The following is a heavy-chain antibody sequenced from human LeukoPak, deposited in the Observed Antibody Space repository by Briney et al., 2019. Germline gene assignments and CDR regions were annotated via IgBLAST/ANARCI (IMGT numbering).Heavy chain of an antibody. V-gene: IGHV1-24*01. D-gene: IGHD1-26*01. CDR3: VTSLPPDGIVGATVDWFDP. Sequence: ASVKVSCKVSGYTLTEVAMHWVRQAPGKGLEWMGGLDPEYGETVYARKFQGRVTMTEDTSTDTAYMELSSLSSEDTAVYYCVTSLPPDGIVGATVDWFDPWGQGTLVTVSS. J-gene: IGHJ5*02. CDR2: LDPEYGET. CDR1: GYTLTEVA.